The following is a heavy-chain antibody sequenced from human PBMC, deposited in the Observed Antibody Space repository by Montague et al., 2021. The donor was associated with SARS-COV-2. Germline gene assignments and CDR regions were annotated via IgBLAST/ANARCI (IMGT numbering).Heavy chain of an antibody. V-gene: IGHV4-59*01. CDR1: GGSIGAYY. CDR3: ARHGGNDAFDI. J-gene: IGHJ3*02. Sequence: SETLSLTCTASGGSIGAYYWSWIRQPPGKGLEWIGNIDNSGSTNHNPSLASRVTMSVDTSKNQFSLKLNSVTAADTAVYYCARHGGNDAFDIWGRGTMVTVSS. D-gene: IGHD4-23*01. CDR2: IDNSGST.